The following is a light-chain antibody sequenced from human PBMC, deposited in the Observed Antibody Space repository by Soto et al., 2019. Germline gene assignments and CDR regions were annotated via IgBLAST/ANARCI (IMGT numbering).Light chain of an antibody. J-gene: IGKJ5*01. CDR3: QQYNTWYT. CDR1: QTITAS. V-gene: IGKV1-5*01. Sequence: DIQMTQSPSSLSASVGDRVTITCRTSQTITASLNWYRQKPGKAPDLLIYDASSLESGVPSRFSGSGSGTEFTLTISSLQPDDFATYYCQQYNTWYTFGQGTRLEIK. CDR2: DAS.